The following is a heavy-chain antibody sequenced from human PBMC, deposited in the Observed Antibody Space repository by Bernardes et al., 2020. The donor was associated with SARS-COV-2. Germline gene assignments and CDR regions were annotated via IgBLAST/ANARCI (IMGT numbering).Heavy chain of an antibody. J-gene: IGHJ6*02. CDR2: INHSGNT. CDR1: GGSFSGYK. D-gene: IGHD3-22*01. V-gene: IGHV4-34*01. CDR3: ARHQLGISGYYYSAYYYSGIDV. Sequence: SETLSLTCAVSGGSFSGYKWTWIRQPPGKGLEWIGEINHSGNTNYKPSLKSRVTISIHTSESRFSLKLSSVTAADTAVYYCARHQLGISGYYYSAYYYSGIDVWGQGTTVTVSS.